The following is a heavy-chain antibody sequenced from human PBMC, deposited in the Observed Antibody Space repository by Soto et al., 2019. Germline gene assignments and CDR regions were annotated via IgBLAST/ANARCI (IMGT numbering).Heavy chain of an antibody. CDR3: ARHGYYYGMDV. CDR1: GGSISSYY. V-gene: IGHV4-59*01. J-gene: IGHJ6*02. Sequence: SETLSLTCTVSGGSISSYYWSWIRQPPGRGLEWIGYIYYSGSTNYNPSLKSRVTISVDTSKNQFSLKLSSVTAADTAVYYCARHGYYYGMDVWGQGTTVTVSS. CDR2: IYYSGST.